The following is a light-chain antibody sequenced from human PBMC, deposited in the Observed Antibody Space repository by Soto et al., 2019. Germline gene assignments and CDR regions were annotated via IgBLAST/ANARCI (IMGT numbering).Light chain of an antibody. CDR3: SSYTSSSTLYV. CDR2: DVS. CDR1: SSDVGGSNY. Sequence: QSALTQPASVSGSPGQSITISCTETSSDVGGSNYVSWYQQHPGKAPKLMIYDVSNRPSGVSNRFSGSKSGNTASLTISGLQAEDEADYYCSSYTSSSTLYVFGTGTKVTVL. V-gene: IGLV2-14*01. J-gene: IGLJ1*01.